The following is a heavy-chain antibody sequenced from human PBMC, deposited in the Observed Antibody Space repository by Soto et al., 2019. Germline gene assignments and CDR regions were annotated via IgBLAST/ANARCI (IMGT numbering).Heavy chain of an antibody. V-gene: IGHV3-21*01. Sequence: EVQLVESGGGLVKPGGSLRLSCAASGFTFSTYSMNWVRQAPGKGLEWVSSISSSSGYIYYADSVKGRFTISRDDAKNSLSLQNNSLRAEDTAVYYCARVRSYSYGQGYSMDVWGQGTTVTVSS. CDR2: ISSSSGYI. D-gene: IGHD5-18*01. CDR1: GFTFSTYS. CDR3: ARVRSYSYGQGYSMDV. J-gene: IGHJ6*02.